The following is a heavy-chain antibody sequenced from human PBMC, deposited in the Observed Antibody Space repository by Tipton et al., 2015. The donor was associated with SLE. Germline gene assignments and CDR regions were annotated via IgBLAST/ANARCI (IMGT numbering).Heavy chain of an antibody. CDR2: IDPIDSYT. CDR3: ARLRSIDYMDV. Sequence: QLVQSGAEVKKPGESLRISCRGFGYSFASHWIIWLRQMPGKGLEWMGRIDPIDSYTNYSPSFQGHVTLSVDKSISTAYLQWSSLKASDSAMYYCARLRSIDYMDVWGKGTTVTVSS. V-gene: IGHV5-10-1*01. D-gene: IGHD3-3*01. J-gene: IGHJ6*03. CDR1: GYSFASHW.